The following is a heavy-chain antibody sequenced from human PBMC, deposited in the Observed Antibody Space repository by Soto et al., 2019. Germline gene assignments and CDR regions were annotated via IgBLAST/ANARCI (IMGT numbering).Heavy chain of an antibody. D-gene: IGHD5-12*01. CDR3: AKDAQYSGYSYYYYGMDV. Sequence: GGSLRLSCAASGFTFSSYEMNWVRQAPGKGLEWVSYISISGSTIYYADSVKGRFTISRDNSKNTLYLQMNSLRAEDTAVYYCAKDAQYSGYSYYYYGMDVWGQGALVTVSS. J-gene: IGHJ6*02. CDR2: ISISGSTI. CDR1: GFTFSSYE. V-gene: IGHV3-48*03.